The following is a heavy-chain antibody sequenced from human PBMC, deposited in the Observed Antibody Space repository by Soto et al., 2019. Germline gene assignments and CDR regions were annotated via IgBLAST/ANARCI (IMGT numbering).Heavy chain of an antibody. D-gene: IGHD4-17*01. V-gene: IGHV1-69*08. Sequence: QVQLVQSGAEVKKPGSSVKVSCKASGGTFSSYTISWVRQAPGQGLEWMGRIIPILGIANYAQKFQGRVTITADKSTSTAYMELSRLGSEDTVVYYCSRDAVATVLGHNRFEPWGQGTLVTVSS. CDR3: SRDAVATVLGHNRFEP. CDR1: GGTFSSYT. CDR2: IIPILGIA. J-gene: IGHJ5*02.